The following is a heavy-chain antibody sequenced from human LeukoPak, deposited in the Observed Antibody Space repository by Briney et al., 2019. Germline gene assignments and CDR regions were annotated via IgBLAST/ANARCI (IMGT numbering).Heavy chain of an antibody. CDR2: IYDSGST. CDR1: GGSISSYY. V-gene: IGHV4-59*01. CDR3: ARGEQGATWLYYFDY. Sequence: SETLSLTCTVSGGSISSYYWSWIRQPPGKGLEWIGYIYDSGSTNYNPSLKSRVTISVDTSKNQFSLKLSSVTAADTAVYYCARGEQGATWLYYFDYWGQGTLVTVSS. D-gene: IGHD1-26*01. J-gene: IGHJ4*02.